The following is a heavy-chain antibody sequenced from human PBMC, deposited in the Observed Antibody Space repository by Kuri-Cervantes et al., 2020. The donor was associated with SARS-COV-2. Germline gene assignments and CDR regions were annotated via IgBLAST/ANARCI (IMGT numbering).Heavy chain of an antibody. CDR1: GFTFSSYA. J-gene: IGHJ4*02. CDR3: ARDAGALFDY. CDR2: ISSNGGST. V-gene: IGHV3-64*01. Sequence: GESLKISCAASGFTFSSYAMHWVRQAPGKGLEYVSAISSNGGSTYYANSVKGRFTISRDNSKNTLYLQMGSLRAEDMAVYYCARDAGALFDYWGQGTLVTVSS. D-gene: IGHD1-26*01.